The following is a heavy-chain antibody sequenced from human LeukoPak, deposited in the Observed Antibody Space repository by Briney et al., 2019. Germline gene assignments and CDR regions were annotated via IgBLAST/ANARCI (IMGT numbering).Heavy chain of an antibody. J-gene: IGHJ4*02. CDR3: ARLNKTPTVYYYDSSGESDY. CDR2: IYYSGRT. V-gene: IGHV4-59*08. Sequence: SETLSLTCTVSGDSISSSYWTWIRQSPGKGLEWIGYIYYSGRTNYNPSPKSRVTMSVDTSKNQFSLTLRSVSAADTAVYYRARLNKTPTVYYYDSSGESDYWGQGTLVTVAS. CDR1: GDSISSSY. D-gene: IGHD3-22*01.